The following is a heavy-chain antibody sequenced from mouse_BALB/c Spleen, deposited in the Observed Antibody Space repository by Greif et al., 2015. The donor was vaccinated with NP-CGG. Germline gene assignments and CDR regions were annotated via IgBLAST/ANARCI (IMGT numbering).Heavy chain of an antibody. CDR2: IYPGNVNT. V-gene: IGHV1S56*01. D-gene: IGHD2-14*01. Sequence: QVQLQQSGPELVKPGASVRISCKASGYTFTSYYIHWVKQRPGQGLEWIGWIYPGNVNTKYNEKFKGKATLTADKSSSTAYMQLSSVTSEDSAVYFCARGGRYDAGAYYFDYWGQGTTLTVSS. CDR1: GYTFTSYY. J-gene: IGHJ2*01. CDR3: ARGGRYDAGAYYFDY.